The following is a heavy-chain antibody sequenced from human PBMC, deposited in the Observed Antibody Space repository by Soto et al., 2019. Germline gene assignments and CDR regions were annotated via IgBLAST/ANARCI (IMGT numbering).Heavy chain of an antibody. Sequence: PSETLSLTCTVSGGSISSGGYYWSWIRQHPGKGLEWIGYIYYSGSTYYNPSLKSRVTISVDTSKNQFSLKLSSVTAADTAVYYCAIYDSSGSRGFQHWGPGTLVTVSS. V-gene: IGHV4-31*03. J-gene: IGHJ1*01. CDR3: AIYDSSGSRGFQH. CDR2: IYYSGST. CDR1: GGSISSGGYY. D-gene: IGHD3-22*01.